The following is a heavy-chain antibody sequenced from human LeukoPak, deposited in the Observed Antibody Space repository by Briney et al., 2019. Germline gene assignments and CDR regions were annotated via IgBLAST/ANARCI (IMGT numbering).Heavy chain of an antibody. D-gene: IGHD2-15*01. V-gene: IGHV3-7*03. CDR2: IKRDGSET. CDR1: GFTFTYYW. CDR3: ARGDVVYYYYGLDV. Sequence: PGGSLRLSCAASGFTFTYYWMTWVRQAPGKGLERVANIKRDGSETYYVDSVKGRFTISRDNAKNSLYLQMNSLRAEDTAVYYCARGDVVYYYYGLDVWGKGTTVTVSS. J-gene: IGHJ6*04.